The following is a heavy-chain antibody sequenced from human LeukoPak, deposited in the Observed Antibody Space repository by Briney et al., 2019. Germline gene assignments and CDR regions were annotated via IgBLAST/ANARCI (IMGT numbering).Heavy chain of an antibody. J-gene: IGHJ5*02. CDR2: ISSNSSYI. D-gene: IGHD5-18*01. CDR1: GFTFSSYS. Sequence: PGGSLRLSCAASGFTFSSYSMNWVRQAPGKGLEWVSSISSNSSYIYYADSVKGRFTISRDNAKNSLYLQMNSLRAEDTAVYYCARDFSDTDWFDPWGQGTLVTVSS. CDR3: ARDFSDTDWFDP. V-gene: IGHV3-21*01.